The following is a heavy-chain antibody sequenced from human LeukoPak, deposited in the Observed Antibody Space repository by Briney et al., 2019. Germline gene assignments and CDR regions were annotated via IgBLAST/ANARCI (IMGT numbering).Heavy chain of an antibody. CDR3: ARGGYCSSTSCYTELGFDP. CDR1: GGSFSGYY. J-gene: IGHJ5*02. V-gene: IGHV4-34*01. D-gene: IGHD2-2*02. CDR2: INHSGST. Sequence: SETLSLTCAVYGGSFSGYYWSWIRQAPGKGLDWIGEINHSGSTNYNPSLKSRVTISVDTSTNQFSLKLSSVTAADTAVYYCARGGYCSSTSCYTELGFDPWGQGTLVTVSS.